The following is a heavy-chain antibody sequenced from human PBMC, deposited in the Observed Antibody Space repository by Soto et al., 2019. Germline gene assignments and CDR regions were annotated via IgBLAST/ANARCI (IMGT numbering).Heavy chain of an antibody. CDR3: ARGEVVPAAMEDPWSREQAYFDY. J-gene: IGHJ4*02. CDR2: TYYRSKWYY. Sequence: PSQTLSLTCAISGDSVSINSGAWNWIRQSPSRGLEWLGRTYYRSKWYYDYAESVKSRIIISADTSKNQFSLQLNSVTPEDAAVYYCARGEVVPAAMEDPWSREQAYFDYWGQGTLVTVSS. D-gene: IGHD2-2*01. CDR1: GDSVSINSGA. V-gene: IGHV6-1*01.